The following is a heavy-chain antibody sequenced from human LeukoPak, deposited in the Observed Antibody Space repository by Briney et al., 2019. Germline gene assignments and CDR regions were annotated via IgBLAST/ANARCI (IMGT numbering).Heavy chain of an antibody. V-gene: IGHV3-74*01. CDR2: INSDGRST. D-gene: IGHD2-15*01. CDR1: GFTFSNYW. CDR3: ARSAQLNRPVGVVVVVPDY. Sequence: GGSLRLSCAGSGFTFSNYWMHWVRQAPGKGLVWVSRINSDGRSTSYADSVKGRFTISRDNAKNTLYLQMNSLRAEDTAVYYCARSAQLNRPVGVVVVVPDYWGQGTLVTVSS. J-gene: IGHJ4*02.